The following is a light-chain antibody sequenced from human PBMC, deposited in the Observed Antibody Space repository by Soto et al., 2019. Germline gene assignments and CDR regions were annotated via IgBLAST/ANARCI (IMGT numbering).Light chain of an antibody. V-gene: IGLV2-14*03. CDR3: SSYTTRSTPHYV. CDR2: DVS. CDR1: SSDVGGYNS. J-gene: IGLJ1*01. Sequence: QSVLTQPASVSGSPGQSITISCTGTSSDVGGYNSVSWYQHDPGKAPKLMIFDVSDRPAGVSSRFSASKSGNTTSLTISGLQAEDEADYYCSSYTTRSTPHYVVGPGTKVTVL.